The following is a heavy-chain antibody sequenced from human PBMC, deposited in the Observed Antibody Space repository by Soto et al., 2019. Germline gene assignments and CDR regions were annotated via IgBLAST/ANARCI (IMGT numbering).Heavy chain of an antibody. CDR3: ARGAYNWKGASFDI. V-gene: IGHV1-2*06. J-gene: IGHJ3*02. Sequence: GSVKVSCKASGYIFTDYYMHWVRQAPGQELGWMGRINPNSGGTNYAQKFQGRVTMTRDTSISTAYMELSSMRSEDTAVYYCARGAYNWKGASFDIWGQGTMVTVSS. CDR2: INPNSGGT. CDR1: GYIFTDYY. D-gene: IGHD1-20*01.